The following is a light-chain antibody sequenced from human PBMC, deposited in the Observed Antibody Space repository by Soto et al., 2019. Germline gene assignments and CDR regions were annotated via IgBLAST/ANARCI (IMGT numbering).Light chain of an antibody. CDR2: GES. CDR1: ESVSSSS. CDR3: QQYDSSPRT. V-gene: IGKV3-20*01. Sequence: EIVLTQSPGTLAFSPGERATLACRSSESVSSSSLAWYEQKPGQAPRLLISGESSRAADIPDRFSGSGSGTDFTLTINRLEPEDFAVYYCQQYDSSPRTFGQGTKVDIK. J-gene: IGKJ1*01.